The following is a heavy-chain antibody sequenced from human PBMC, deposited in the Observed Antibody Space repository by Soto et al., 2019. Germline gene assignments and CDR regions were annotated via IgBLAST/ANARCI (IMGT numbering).Heavy chain of an antibody. CDR2: ISYDGSNK. J-gene: IGHJ4*02. Sequence: QVQLVESGGGVVQPGRSLRLSCAASGFTFSSYGMHWVRQAPGKELEWVAVISYDGSNKYYADSVKGRFTISRDNSKNTLYLQMNSLRAEDTAVYYCAKARRAGSYSPPYDYWGQGTLVTVSS. V-gene: IGHV3-30*18. D-gene: IGHD1-26*01. CDR3: AKARRAGSYSPPYDY. CDR1: GFTFSSYG.